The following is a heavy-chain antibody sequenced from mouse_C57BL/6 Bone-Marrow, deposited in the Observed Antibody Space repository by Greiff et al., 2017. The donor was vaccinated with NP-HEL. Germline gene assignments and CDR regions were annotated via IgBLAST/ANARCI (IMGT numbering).Heavy chain of an antibody. Sequence: QVQLQQSGAELVKPGASVKISCKASGYAFSSYWMNWVKQRPGKGLEWIGQIYPGDGDTNYNGKFKGKATLTADKSSSTAYMQLSSLTSEDSAVYFCARSITTVVPYYFDYWGQGTTLTVSS. CDR1: GYAFSSYW. D-gene: IGHD1-1*01. J-gene: IGHJ2*01. CDR2: IYPGDGDT. V-gene: IGHV1-80*01. CDR3: ARSITTVVPYYFDY.